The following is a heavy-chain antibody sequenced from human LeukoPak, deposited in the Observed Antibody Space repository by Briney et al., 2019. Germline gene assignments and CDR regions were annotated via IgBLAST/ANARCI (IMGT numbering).Heavy chain of an antibody. J-gene: IGHJ4*02. V-gene: IGHV3-23*01. D-gene: IGHD3-10*01. Sequence: GGSLRLSCAASGFTFSSYAMSWVRQAPGKGLEWVSAISVSGGSTYYADSVKGRFTISRDNSKNTLYLQMNSLRAEDTAVYYCAKDEAGIRGPLAYWGQGTLVTVSS. CDR3: AKDEAGIRGPLAY. CDR2: ISVSGGST. CDR1: GFTFSSYA.